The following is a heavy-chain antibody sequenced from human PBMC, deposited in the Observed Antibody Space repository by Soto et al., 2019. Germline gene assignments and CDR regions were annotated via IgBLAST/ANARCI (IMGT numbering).Heavy chain of an antibody. CDR2: ISATGGST. CDR1: GFTFNNYA. CDR3: ARGGMGPATGIDY. V-gene: IGHV3-23*01. Sequence: GGSLRLSCAASGFTFNNYAMNWVRQAPGKGLEWVATISATGGSTYYADSVKGRFTISRDNSKNTLYLQMNSLRAEDTAVYYCARGGMGPATGIDYWGQGTLVTVSS. D-gene: IGHD2-8*02. J-gene: IGHJ4*02.